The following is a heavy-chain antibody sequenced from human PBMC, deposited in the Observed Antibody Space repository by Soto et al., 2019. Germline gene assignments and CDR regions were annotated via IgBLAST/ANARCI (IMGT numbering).Heavy chain of an antibody. CDR2: ISASGGST. D-gene: IGHD3-10*01. CDR3: AKVGPWAEVKPSLDWFDP. Sequence: EMQLLESGGGLVQPGGSLRLSCAASGFTFSNYAMSWVRQAPGKGLEWVSAISASGGSTYYADSVKGRFTISRDNSVDTLFLQMNSLRVEDTAVYYCAKVGPWAEVKPSLDWFDPWAQGTLVTVSS. V-gene: IGHV3-23*01. J-gene: IGHJ5*02. CDR1: GFTFSNYA.